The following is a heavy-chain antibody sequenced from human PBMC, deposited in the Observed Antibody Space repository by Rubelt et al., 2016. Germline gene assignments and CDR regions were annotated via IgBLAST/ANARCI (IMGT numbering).Heavy chain of an antibody. CDR3: AGVNIVVVRSANFDY. CDR2: IYHTGST. J-gene: IGHJ4*02. V-gene: IGHV4-38-2*02. CDR1: GSSIGSGYY. D-gene: IGHD2-2*01. Sequence: QVQLQESGPGLVKPSDTLSLTCTVSGSSIGSGYYCGWIRQPPGKGLEWIGNIYHTGSTYYNPSLKSRVTISVDTSKNQCSLKLSSVRAADTAVYYGAGVNIVVVRSANFDYWGQGTLVTVSS.